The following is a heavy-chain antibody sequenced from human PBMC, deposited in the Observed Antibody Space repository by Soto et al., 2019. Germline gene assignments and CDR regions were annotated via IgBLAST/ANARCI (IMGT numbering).Heavy chain of an antibody. D-gene: IGHD2-15*01. V-gene: IGHV3-23*01. CDR1: GFIFSDYA. CDR2: MGGANGDT. Sequence: EVQMLESGGGLVQPGGSLRLSCAASGFIFSDYAMSWVRQAPGKGLEWVAGMGGANGDTYYTESVRGRFAISRDNSKSTLFLQLSSLRAEDPAVYFCAKDGVDHNSVWDPFDIWGQGTLVTVSS. J-gene: IGHJ3*02. CDR3: AKDGVDHNSVWDPFDI.